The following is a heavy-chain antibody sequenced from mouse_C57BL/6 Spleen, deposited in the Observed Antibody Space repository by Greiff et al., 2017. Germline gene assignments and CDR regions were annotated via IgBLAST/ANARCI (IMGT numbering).Heavy chain of an antibody. Sequence: VQLQQPGAELVRPGSSVKLSCKASGYTFTSYWMDWVKQRPGQGLEWIGNIYPSDSETHYNQKFKDKATLTVDKSSSTAYMQLSSLTSEDSAVYYCARTSLYGSSFFDYWGQGTTLTVSS. J-gene: IGHJ2*01. V-gene: IGHV1-61*01. D-gene: IGHD1-1*01. CDR1: GYTFTSYW. CDR2: IYPSDSET. CDR3: ARTSLYGSSFFDY.